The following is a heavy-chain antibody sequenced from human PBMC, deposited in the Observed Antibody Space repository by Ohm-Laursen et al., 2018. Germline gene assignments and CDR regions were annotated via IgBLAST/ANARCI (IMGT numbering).Heavy chain of an antibody. D-gene: IGHD5-18*01. V-gene: IGHV3-11*04. CDR1: GFTFSDYY. J-gene: IGHJ4*02. CDR3: ARDLGYSYGYESYFDY. CDR2: ISSSGSTI. Sequence: GSLRLSCAASGFTFSDYYMSWIRQAPGKGLEWVSYISSSGSTIYYADSVKGRFTISRDNAQNSLSLQMNSLRAEDTAVYYCARDLGYSYGYESYFDYWGQGTLVTVSS.